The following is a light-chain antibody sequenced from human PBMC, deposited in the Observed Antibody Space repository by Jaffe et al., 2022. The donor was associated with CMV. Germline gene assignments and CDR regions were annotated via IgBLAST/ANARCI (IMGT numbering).Light chain of an antibody. V-gene: IGKV1-5*03. CDR3: QQYNIYAWT. Sequence: DIQMTQSPSTLSASVGDRVTITCRASQSISSWLAWYQQKPGKAPKLLIYGASSLESGVPSRFSGSRSGTEFTLTISSLQPDDFATYYCQQYNIYAWTFGQGTKVEIK. CDR2: GAS. J-gene: IGKJ1*01. CDR1: QSISSW.